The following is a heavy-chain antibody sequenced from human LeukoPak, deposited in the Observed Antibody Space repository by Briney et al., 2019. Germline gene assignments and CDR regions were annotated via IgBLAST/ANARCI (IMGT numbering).Heavy chain of an antibody. CDR3: ARGRPDCSGGSCYSEGYYYGMDV. CDR2: INHSGST. D-gene: IGHD2-15*01. Sequence: PSETLSLTCAVYGGSFSGYYWSWIRQPPGRGLEWIGEINHSGSTNYNPSLKSRVTISVDTSKNQFPLKLSSVTAADTAVHYCARGRPDCSGGSCYSEGYYYGMDVWGQGTTVTVSS. J-gene: IGHJ6*02. CDR1: GGSFSGYY. V-gene: IGHV4-34*01.